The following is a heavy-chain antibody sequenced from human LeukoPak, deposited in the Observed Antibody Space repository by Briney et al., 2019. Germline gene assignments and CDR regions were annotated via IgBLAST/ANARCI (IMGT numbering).Heavy chain of an antibody. CDR2: ISYDGSNK. J-gene: IGHJ4*02. V-gene: IGHV3-30*18. D-gene: IGHD6-19*01. CDR3: AKDKYSSGWYALDY. Sequence: PGRSLRLSCAASGFTFSSYGMHWVRQAPAKGLGWVAVISYDGSNKYYADSVKGRFTISRDNSKNTLYLQMNSLRAEDTAVYYCAKDKYSSGWYALDYWGQGTLVTVSS. CDR1: GFTFSSYG.